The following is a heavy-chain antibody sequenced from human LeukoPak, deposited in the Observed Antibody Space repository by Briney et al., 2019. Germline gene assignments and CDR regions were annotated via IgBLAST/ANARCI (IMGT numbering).Heavy chain of an antibody. V-gene: IGHV4-34*01. Sequence: SETLSLTCAVYGGSFSGYYWSWIRQPPGKGLEWIGEINHSGSTNYNPSLKSRVTISVDTSKNQFSLKLSSVTAADTAVYYCARLKMGGDDYWGQGTLSPSPQ. CDR3: ARLKMGGDDY. D-gene: IGHD5-24*01. CDR2: INHSGST. J-gene: IGHJ4*02. CDR1: GGSFSGYY.